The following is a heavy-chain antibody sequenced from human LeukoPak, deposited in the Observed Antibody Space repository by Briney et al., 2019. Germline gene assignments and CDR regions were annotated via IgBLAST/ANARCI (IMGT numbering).Heavy chain of an antibody. V-gene: IGHV3-23*01. CDR1: GFTFSNHA. J-gene: IGHJ6*02. CDR3: AEDRELYSHGDSPVSYGMDV. D-gene: IGHD4-17*01. Sequence: PGGSLRLSCAASGFTFSNHAMSWVRQAPGKGLDWVSAITGSGGSTYYADSVKGRFTISRDNSKNTLYLQMNSLRAEDTAVYYCAEDRELYSHGDSPVSYGMDVWGLGTTVTVSS. CDR2: ITGSGGST.